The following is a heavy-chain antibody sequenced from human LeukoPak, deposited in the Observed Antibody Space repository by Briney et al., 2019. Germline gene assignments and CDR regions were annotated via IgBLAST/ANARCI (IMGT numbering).Heavy chain of an antibody. CDR1: GGTFSSYA. Sequence: GSSLKVSCKASGGTFSSYAISCVRQAPGQGLEWMGGIIPIFGTANYAQKFQGRVTITADKSTSTAYMELSSLRSEDTAVYYCARDNGRYYDSSGYYQLFDYWGQGTLVTVSS. CDR3: ARDNGRYYDSSGYYQLFDY. D-gene: IGHD3-22*01. CDR2: IIPIFGTA. J-gene: IGHJ4*02. V-gene: IGHV1-69*06.